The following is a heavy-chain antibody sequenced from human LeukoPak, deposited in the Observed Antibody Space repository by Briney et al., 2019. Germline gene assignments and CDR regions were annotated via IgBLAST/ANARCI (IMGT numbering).Heavy chain of an antibody. CDR2: IKEDGSEK. D-gene: IGHD3-10*01. V-gene: IGHV3-7*05. J-gene: IGHJ4*02. CDR1: GFTFSTYW. Sequence: GGSLRLSCAASGFTFSTYWMSWVRQAPGKGLEWVANIKEDGSEKYYVDSVKGRFTISRDNAKNSLYLQMNSLRAEDTAVYYCAKAYGSGSFYNSFDYWGQGTLVTVSS. CDR3: AKAYGSGSFYNSFDY.